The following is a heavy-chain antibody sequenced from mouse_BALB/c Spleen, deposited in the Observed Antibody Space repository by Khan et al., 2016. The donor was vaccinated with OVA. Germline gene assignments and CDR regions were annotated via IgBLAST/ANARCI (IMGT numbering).Heavy chain of an antibody. CDR3: ARSPLLRLWFAY. CDR2: INPSTGYT. D-gene: IGHD1-2*01. CDR1: GYTFTSYW. V-gene: IGHV1-7*01. J-gene: IGHJ3*01. Sequence: QVQLQQSGAELAKPGASVKMSCKASGYTFTSYWMHWVKQRPGQGLEWIRYINPSTGYTEYNQKFKDKATLTADKSSSTAYMQLSSLTSEDSAVYYCARSPLLRLWFAYWGQGTLVTVSA.